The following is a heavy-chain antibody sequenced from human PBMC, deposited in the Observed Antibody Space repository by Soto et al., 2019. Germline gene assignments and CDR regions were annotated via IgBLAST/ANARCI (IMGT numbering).Heavy chain of an antibody. CDR3: ATAEVDY. CDR2: MNSDGRTT. Sequence: EVQLVESGGXLVQPGGSLRLSCAASGFNFGNNWMHWVRQAPGKGLEWVSRMNSDGRTTNYADSVKGRFTVSRDNAKNTLYLQMNSLRAEDTAVYYCATAEVDYWGPGTLVTVSS. CDR1: GFNFGNNW. V-gene: IGHV3-74*01. J-gene: IGHJ4*02.